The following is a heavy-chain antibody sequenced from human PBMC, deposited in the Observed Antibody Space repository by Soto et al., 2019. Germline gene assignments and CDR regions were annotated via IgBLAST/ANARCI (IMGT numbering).Heavy chain of an antibody. J-gene: IGHJ3*02. CDR2: MNPNSGNT. Sequence: GASVKVSCKSSGYTFTSYDINWVRQATGQGFEWMGWMNPNSGNTGYAQKFQGRVTMTRNTSISTAYMELSSLRSEDTAVYYCARAPGGRRNYEFWSGPRNAVAFDIWGQGTMVTVAS. CDR3: ARAPGGRRNYEFWSGPRNAVAFDI. CDR1: GYTFTSYD. V-gene: IGHV1-8*01. D-gene: IGHD3-3*01.